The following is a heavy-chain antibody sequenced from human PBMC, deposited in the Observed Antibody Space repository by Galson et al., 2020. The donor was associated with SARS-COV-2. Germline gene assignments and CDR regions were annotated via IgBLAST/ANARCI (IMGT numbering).Heavy chain of an antibody. CDR2: IDWDDDQ. D-gene: IGHD1-26*01. J-gene: IGHJ3*02. Sequence: SGPTLEKPTQTLTLTCNFTGFSLSTSGLCVSWIRQPPAKALERLARIDWDDDQYYSTYMKTKLTISKDTSKNQVVLTMTNMDPVDTATYYCARIHVGATLAFDIWGQGTMVTVSS. V-gene: IGHV2-70*11. CDR1: GFSLSTSGLC. CDR3: ARIHVGATLAFDI.